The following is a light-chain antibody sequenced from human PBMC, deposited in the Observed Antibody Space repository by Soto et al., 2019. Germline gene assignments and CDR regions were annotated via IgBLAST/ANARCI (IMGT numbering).Light chain of an antibody. J-gene: IGKJ2*01. V-gene: IGKV3-15*01. Sequence: EIVMTQSPATLSVSPGERASLSCRASQSVGSNLAWYQQTAGQAPRLLIYGASSRVSGIPVRFSGSGSGTEFTLTLSRLQSEYFAVYSCQQYTNWPYTFGQGTKLEI. CDR1: QSVGSN. CDR2: GAS. CDR3: QQYTNWPYT.